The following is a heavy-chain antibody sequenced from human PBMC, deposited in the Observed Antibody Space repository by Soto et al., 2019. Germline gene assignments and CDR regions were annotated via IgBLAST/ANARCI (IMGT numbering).Heavy chain of an antibody. Sequence: SLILSCAASGFTFSSYGMHLVLQAPGKGLEWVAVISYDGSNKYYADSVKGRFTISRDNSKNTLYLQMNSLRAEDTAVYYCAKDREARLTMIVVAPDYSGQGTLVTVS. CDR3: AKDREARLTMIVVAPDY. V-gene: IGHV3-30*18. CDR2: ISYDGSNK. J-gene: IGHJ4*02. D-gene: IGHD3-22*01. CDR1: GFTFSSYG.